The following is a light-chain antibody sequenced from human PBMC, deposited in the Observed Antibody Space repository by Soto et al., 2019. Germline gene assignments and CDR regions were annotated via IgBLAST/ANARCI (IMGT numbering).Light chain of an antibody. CDR2: GAS. J-gene: IGKJ3*01. Sequence: EIVMTQSPATLSVSPGERATLSCRASQGVSSNLAWYQQKPGQAPRLLIYGASTRATGIPARFSGSGSGTEFTLTISSLQSEDFAVYYCQQYNNWPFTFGPGTNVDIK. CDR3: QQYNNWPFT. CDR1: QGVSSN. V-gene: IGKV3-15*01.